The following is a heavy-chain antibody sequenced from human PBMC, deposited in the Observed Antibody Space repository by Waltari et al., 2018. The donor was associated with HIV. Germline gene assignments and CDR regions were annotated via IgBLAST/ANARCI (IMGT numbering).Heavy chain of an antibody. CDR2: INHAGIT. Sequence: QVQLNQWGAGLLKPSETLSLTCAVYGGSFSGNYWTWIRQPPGKGLEWIGEINHAGITHFKPGFKRRRTMSVDTSMNQFSLKLTSVTAADTALYYCARRAPMAYFDYWGQGSLVTVSS. V-gene: IGHV4-34*01. CDR1: GGSFSGNY. D-gene: IGHD2-8*01. J-gene: IGHJ4*02. CDR3: ARRAPMAYFDY.